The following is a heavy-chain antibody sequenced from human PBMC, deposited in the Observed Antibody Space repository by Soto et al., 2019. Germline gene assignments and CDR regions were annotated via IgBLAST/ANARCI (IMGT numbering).Heavy chain of an antibody. V-gene: IGHV3-48*03. CDR3: ARESIAATPNCFDC. Sequence: VGSMRLSCVASRFAFSNYDKNWARQAPGKGLGWASYISLRGTTTYYADSVKGRCTISTDDAKNSLYLQMSRLRADDTAVSDCARESIAATPNCFDCWGQGTLGTVSS. CDR1: RFAFSNYD. D-gene: IGHD2-15*01. J-gene: IGHJ4*02. CDR2: ISLRGTTT.